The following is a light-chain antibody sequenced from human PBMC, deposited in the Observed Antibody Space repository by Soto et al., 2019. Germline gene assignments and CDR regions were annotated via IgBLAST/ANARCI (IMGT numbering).Light chain of an antibody. Sequence: QSALTQPRSVSGSSGQSVTISCAGTSSDVDVGDYNYVSWFQQRPGKAPTLIIFDFTKRPSGVPDRFSGSTSGTTASLTISGLQADDEGEYFCSSYAGSYTWIFGSGTKVTVL. CDR3: SSYAGSYTWI. J-gene: IGLJ1*01. CDR2: DFT. CDR1: SSDVDVGDYNY. V-gene: IGLV2-11*01.